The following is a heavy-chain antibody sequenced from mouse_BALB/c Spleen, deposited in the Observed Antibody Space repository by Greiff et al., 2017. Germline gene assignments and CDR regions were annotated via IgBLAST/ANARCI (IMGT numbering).Heavy chain of an antibody. J-gene: IGHJ1*01. CDR3: AEGTFYGSSPYWYFDV. Sequence: EVKVEESGPGLVKPSQSLSLTCTVTGYSITSDYAWNWIRQFPGNKLEWMGYISYSGSTSYNPSLKSRISITRDTSKNQFFLQLNSVTTEDTATYYCAEGTFYGSSPYWYFDVWGAGTTVTVSS. V-gene: IGHV3-2*02. CDR2: ISYSGST. CDR1: GYSITSDYA. D-gene: IGHD1-1*01.